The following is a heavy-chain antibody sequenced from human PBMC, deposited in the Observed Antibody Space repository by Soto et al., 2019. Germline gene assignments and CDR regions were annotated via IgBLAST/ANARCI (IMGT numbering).Heavy chain of an antibody. V-gene: IGHV4-39*01. CDR2: IYYSGST. D-gene: IGHD4-17*01. CDR3: ARQRRDYGFYFDY. J-gene: IGHJ4*02. Sequence: SETLSLTCTVSGGSISSSSYYWGWIRQPPGKGLEWIGSIYYSGSTYYNPSLKSRVTISVDTSKNQFSLKLSSVTAADTAVYYCARQRRDYGFYFDYWGQGTLVTVSS. CDR1: GGSISSSSYY.